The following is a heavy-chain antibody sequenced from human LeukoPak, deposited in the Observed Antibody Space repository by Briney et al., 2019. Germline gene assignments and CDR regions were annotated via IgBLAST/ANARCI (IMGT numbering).Heavy chain of an antibody. V-gene: IGHV4-59*08. J-gene: IGHJ4*02. D-gene: IGHD5-18*01. Sequence: SETLSLTCTVSGGSISNHHWSWIRQPPGKGLEWIGYIYYSGSTNYNPSLKSRVTISVDTSKNQFSLTLSSVTAADTAVYYCARYRRDTAMGFDYWGQGTLVTVSP. CDR1: GGSISNHH. CDR2: IYYSGST. CDR3: ARYRRDTAMGFDY.